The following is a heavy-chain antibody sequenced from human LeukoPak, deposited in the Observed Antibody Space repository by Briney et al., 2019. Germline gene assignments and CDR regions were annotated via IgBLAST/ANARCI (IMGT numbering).Heavy chain of an antibody. CDR1: GFTFSSYA. V-gene: IGHV3-23*01. CDR2: ISGSGGST. CDR3: AKEDAVTARGIADV. D-gene: IGHD4-23*01. J-gene: IGHJ6*04. Sequence: PGGSLRLSCSASGFTFSSYAMSWVRQAPGKGLEWVSFISGSGGSTWYADTVKGRFTMSRDNFKNTLSLQMSSLRAEDTAVYYCAKEDAVTARGIADVWGKGTTVTVSS.